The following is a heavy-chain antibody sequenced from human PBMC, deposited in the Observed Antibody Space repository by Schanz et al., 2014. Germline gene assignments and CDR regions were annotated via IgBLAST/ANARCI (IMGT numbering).Heavy chain of an antibody. CDR3: ARDGVYASAGGNY. Sequence: QVQVVQSGAEVKKPGASVKVSCKASGYTFTDYGVIWVRQAPGQGLEWMGRITKSGDRNYAQNFQGRVTMTRDTSISTAYMELSTLRSEDTAVYYCARDGVYASAGGNYWGQGTLVTVSS. D-gene: IGHD6-13*01. J-gene: IGHJ4*02. CDR1: GYTFTDYG. CDR2: ITKSGDR. V-gene: IGHV1-2*02.